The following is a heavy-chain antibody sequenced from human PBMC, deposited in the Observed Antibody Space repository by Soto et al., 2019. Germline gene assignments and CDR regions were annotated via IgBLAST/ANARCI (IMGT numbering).Heavy chain of an antibody. CDR3: ARHSSGTSFDP. V-gene: IGHV4-59*08. CDR1: GDSISEYY. CDR2: IYYSGST. D-gene: IGHD3-10*01. J-gene: IGHJ5*02. Sequence: PSETLSLTCTVSGDSISEYYWSWIRQPPGKGPEWIGYIYYSGSTNSNNPSLKSRVAISVDTSKNEFSLKLSSVTAADTAVYYCARHSSGTSFDPWGQGTLVTVS.